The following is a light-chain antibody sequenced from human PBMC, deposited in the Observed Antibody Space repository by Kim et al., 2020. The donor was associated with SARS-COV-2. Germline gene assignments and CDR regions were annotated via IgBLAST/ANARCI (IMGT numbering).Light chain of an antibody. Sequence: GPRVTISYSGSSSNIGNNKVFWYQHRPGTAPKVLIYKNNQRPSGVPDRFSGSKSGTSASLAISGLRSEDEADYYCAVWDGSLRGWVFGGGTKLTVL. CDR3: AVWDGSLRGWV. J-gene: IGLJ3*02. CDR2: KNN. CDR1: SSNIGNNK. V-gene: IGLV1-47*01.